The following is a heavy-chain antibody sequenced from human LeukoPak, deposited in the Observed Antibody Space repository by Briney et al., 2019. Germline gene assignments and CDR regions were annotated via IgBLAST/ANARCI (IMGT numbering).Heavy chain of an antibody. CDR2: IYHSGST. J-gene: IGHJ4*02. Sequence: SETLSLTCAVSGYSISSGYYWGWIRQPPGKGLEWIGSIYHSGSTYYNPSLKSRVTISVDTSKNQFSLKLSSVTAADTAVYHCARGLQSYGGHWGQGTLVTVSS. V-gene: IGHV4-38-2*01. CDR3: ARGLQSYGGH. CDR1: GYSISSGYY. D-gene: IGHD4-11*01.